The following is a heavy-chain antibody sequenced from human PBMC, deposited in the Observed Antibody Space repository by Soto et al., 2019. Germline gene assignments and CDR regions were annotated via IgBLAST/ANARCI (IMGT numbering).Heavy chain of an antibody. CDR2: ISAYNGNT. V-gene: IGHV1-18*01. J-gene: IGHJ6*03. Sequence: ASVKVSCKASGYTFTSYGISWVRQAPGQGLEWMGWISAYNGNTNYAQKLQGRVTMTTDTSTSTAYMELRSLRSDDTAVYYCARIDSVVVAATWNAQKSGYYYYYMDVWGKGTTVTVSS. CDR1: GYTFTSYG. CDR3: ARIDSVVVAATWNAQKSGYYYYYMDV. D-gene: IGHD2-15*01.